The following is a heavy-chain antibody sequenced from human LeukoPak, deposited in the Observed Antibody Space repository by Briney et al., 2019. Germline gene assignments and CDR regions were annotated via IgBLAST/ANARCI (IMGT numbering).Heavy chain of an antibody. CDR2: ISSSDGTR. CDR1: GFTFSSYE. J-gene: IGHJ4*02. Sequence: GGSLRLSCAASGFTFSSYEMNWVRQAPGKGLEWVSYISSSDGTRTYADSVKGRFTISRDNAKNSLYLEMNSLRAEDTAVYYCAREIVSAVAGNFDYWGQGTLVTVSP. CDR3: AREIVSAVAGNFDY. D-gene: IGHD6-19*01. V-gene: IGHV3-48*03.